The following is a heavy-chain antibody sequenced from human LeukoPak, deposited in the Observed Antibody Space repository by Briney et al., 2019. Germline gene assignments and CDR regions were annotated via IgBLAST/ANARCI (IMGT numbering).Heavy chain of an antibody. CDR1: GFTFSDYY. CDR3: ARGVDCSSTSCSIPDY. CDR2: ISSSGSTI. D-gene: IGHD2-2*01. J-gene: IGHJ4*02. Sequence: GGSLRLSCAASGFTFSDYYMNWIRQAPGKGLEWVSYISSSGSTIYYADSGKGRFTISRDNAQNSLYLQMNSLRAEDTAVYYCARGVDCSSTSCSIPDYWGQGTLVTVSS. V-gene: IGHV3-11*01.